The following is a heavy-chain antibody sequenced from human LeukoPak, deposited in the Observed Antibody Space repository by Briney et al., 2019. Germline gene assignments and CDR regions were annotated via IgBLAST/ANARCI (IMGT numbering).Heavy chain of an antibody. J-gene: IGHJ5*02. CDR1: GFTFSSYW. CDR3: ARGLIVGATADNWFDP. V-gene: IGHV3-7*01. CDR2: IKQDGSEK. D-gene: IGHD1-26*01. Sequence: GGSLRLSCAASGFTFSSYWMGWVRQAPGKGLKWVANIKQDGSEKYYVDSVKGRFTISRDNAKNSLYLQVNSLRAEDTAVYYCARGLIVGATADNWFDPWGQGTLVTVSS.